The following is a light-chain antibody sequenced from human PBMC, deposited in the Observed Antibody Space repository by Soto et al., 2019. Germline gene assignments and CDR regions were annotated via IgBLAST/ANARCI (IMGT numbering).Light chain of an antibody. Sequence: DIQMTQSPSSLSASIGDRVTITCQASQDISNYLNWYQQKPGKAPKLLIYYASNLQTGVPSSFSGSGSGTDFTFTISSLQPEDIATYYCQQYHTLLITFGQGTRLEIK. CDR1: QDISNY. CDR2: YAS. CDR3: QQYHTLLIT. J-gene: IGKJ5*01. V-gene: IGKV1-33*01.